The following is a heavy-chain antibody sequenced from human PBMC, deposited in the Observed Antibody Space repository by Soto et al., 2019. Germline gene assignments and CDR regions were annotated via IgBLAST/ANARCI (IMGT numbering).Heavy chain of an antibody. Sequence: EVQLLESGGGLVQPGGSLRLSCAASGFTFSSYAMSWVRQAPGKGLEWVSAISGSGGSTYYADSVKGRFTISRDNSKNTLDPQMNSLRAEDTAVYYCAKVREGSFVVGSAYAAWYFDLWGRGTLATVSS. CDR3: AKVREGSFVVGSAYAAWYFDL. D-gene: IGHD2-21*01. CDR2: ISGSGGST. V-gene: IGHV3-23*01. CDR1: GFTFSSYA. J-gene: IGHJ2*01.